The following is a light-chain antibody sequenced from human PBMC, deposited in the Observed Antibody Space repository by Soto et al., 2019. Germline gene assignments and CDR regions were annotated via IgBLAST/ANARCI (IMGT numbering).Light chain of an antibody. Sequence: QSALTQPASVSGSPGQSITISCTGTSSDVGGYNYVSWYQQHPGKAPKLMIYEVNHRPSEVSIRFSGSKSGNTASLTISGLQPEDEADYYCNAYTSRYTFVLGTGTKLTVL. J-gene: IGLJ1*01. V-gene: IGLV2-14*01. CDR1: SSDVGGYNY. CDR3: NAYTSRYTFV. CDR2: EVN.